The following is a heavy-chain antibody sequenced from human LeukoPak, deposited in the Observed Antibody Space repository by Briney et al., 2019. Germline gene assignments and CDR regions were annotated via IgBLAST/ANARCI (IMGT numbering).Heavy chain of an antibody. CDR3: AKSGWLQSYFDY. CDR2: ISGSGGRT. V-gene: IGHV3-23*01. J-gene: IGHJ4*02. D-gene: IGHD5-24*01. CDR1: GFTFSRYA. Sequence: GGSLRLSCAASGFTFSRYAMRWVRQAPGKGLEWVSAISGSGGRTYYADSVKGGFTISRDNCKKTLYLQMNSLRAEDTAVYYCAKSGWLQSYFDYWGQGTLVTVSS.